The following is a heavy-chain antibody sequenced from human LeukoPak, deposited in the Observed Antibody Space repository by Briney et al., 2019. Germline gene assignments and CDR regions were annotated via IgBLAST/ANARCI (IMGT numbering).Heavy chain of an antibody. CDR1: GGSISSGGYY. Sequence: SETLSLTCTVSGGSISSGGYYWSWIRQHPGKGREWIGYIYYSGSTYYNPSLKSRVTISIDTSKNQFSLKLSSVTAADTAAYYCARGNYYGSGSPNWFDPWGQGTLVTVSS. CDR2: IYYSGST. D-gene: IGHD3-10*01. J-gene: IGHJ5*02. V-gene: IGHV4-31*03. CDR3: ARGNYYGSGSPNWFDP.